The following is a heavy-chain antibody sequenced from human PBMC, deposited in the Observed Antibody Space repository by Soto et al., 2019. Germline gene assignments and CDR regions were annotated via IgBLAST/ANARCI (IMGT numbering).Heavy chain of an antibody. V-gene: IGHV4-31*03. Sequence: SETLSLTCTVSGGSISSGGYYWSWIRQHPGKGLEWIGYIYYSGSTYYNPSLKNRVTISVDTSKNQFSLKLSSVTAADTAVYYCSSGYYYVAFDYWGQGTLVNVSS. J-gene: IGHJ4*02. D-gene: IGHD3-22*01. CDR3: SSGYYYVAFDY. CDR1: GGSISSGGYY. CDR2: IYYSGST.